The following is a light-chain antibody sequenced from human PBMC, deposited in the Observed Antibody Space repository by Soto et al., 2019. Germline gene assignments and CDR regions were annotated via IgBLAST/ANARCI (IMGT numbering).Light chain of an antibody. Sequence: DIQMTQSPSSLSASVGGRVTITCRASQSITTYLNWYQQKPGKAPKLLIYAASNLQSGVPSRFSGSGSGTDFTLTISSLQPEDFATYYCQQSYSTPYTFGQGTRLEIK. CDR3: QQSYSTPYT. V-gene: IGKV1-39*01. CDR1: QSITTY. CDR2: AAS. J-gene: IGKJ5*01.